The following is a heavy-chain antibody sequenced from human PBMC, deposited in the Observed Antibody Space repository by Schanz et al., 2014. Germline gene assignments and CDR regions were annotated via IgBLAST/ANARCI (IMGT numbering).Heavy chain of an antibody. J-gene: IGHJ4*02. CDR1: GFTFSRNA. D-gene: IGHD5-12*01. CDR2: INQDGSEK. CDR3: ARDPNSVNEIDY. V-gene: IGHV3-7*03. Sequence: EVQLVESGGGLVQPGGSLRLSCAASGFTFSRNAMNWVRQAPGKGLEWVANINQDGSEKLYVGSVKGRFTISRDNAKNSMYLQMNSLRVEDTAVYYCARDPNSVNEIDYWGQGTLVTVSS.